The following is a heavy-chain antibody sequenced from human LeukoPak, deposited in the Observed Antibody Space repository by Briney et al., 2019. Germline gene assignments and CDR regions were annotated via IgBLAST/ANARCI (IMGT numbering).Heavy chain of an antibody. CDR3: AREPGYCSSTSCPYYYGMDV. D-gene: IGHD2-2*01. CDR2: ISSSGSTI. V-gene: IGHV3-11*01. CDR1: GFTFSDYY. Sequence: PGGSLRLSCAASGFTFSDYYMSWIRQAPGQGLEWVSYISSSGSTIYYADSVKGRFTISRDNAKNSLYLQMNSLRAEDTAVYYCAREPGYCSSTSCPYYYGMDVWGQGTTVTVSS. J-gene: IGHJ6*02.